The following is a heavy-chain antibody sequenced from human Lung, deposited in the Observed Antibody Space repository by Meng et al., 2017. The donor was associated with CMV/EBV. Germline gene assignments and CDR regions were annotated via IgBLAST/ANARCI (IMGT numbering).Heavy chain of an antibody. J-gene: IGHJ4*02. CDR2: IYHSGST. CDR3: ASFPPPGKQWLVTDY. Sequence: GPLQESGPRLVKPSGTLCLTGAVAGGSISSSNWWSWVRQPPGKGLEWIGEIYHSGSTNYNPSLKSRVTISVDKSKNQFSLKLSSVTAADTAVYYCASFPPPGKQWLVTDYWGQGTLVTVSS. D-gene: IGHD6-19*01. V-gene: IGHV4-4*02. CDR1: GGSISSSNW.